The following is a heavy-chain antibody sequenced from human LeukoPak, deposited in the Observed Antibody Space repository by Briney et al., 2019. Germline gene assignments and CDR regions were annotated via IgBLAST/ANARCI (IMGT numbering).Heavy chain of an antibody. J-gene: IGHJ4*02. V-gene: IGHV3-48*04. CDR2: ISSSSSTI. CDR1: GFTFSSYS. Sequence: GGSLRLSCAASGFTFSSYSMNWVRQAPGKGLEWVSYISSSSSTIYYADSVKGRFTTSRDNAKNSLFLQMNSLRAEDTAVYYCGRGHWGLDYWGQGALVTVSS. CDR3: GRGHWGLDY. D-gene: IGHD7-27*01.